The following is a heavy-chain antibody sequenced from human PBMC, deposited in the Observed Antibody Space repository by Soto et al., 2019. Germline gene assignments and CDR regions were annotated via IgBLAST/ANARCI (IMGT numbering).Heavy chain of an antibody. V-gene: IGHV1-3*01. J-gene: IGHJ6*02. CDR1: GYTFTSYA. CDR2: INAGNGNT. CDR3: ARGYYDSSGYPVYYYYGMDV. D-gene: IGHD3-22*01. Sequence: QVQLVQSGAEVKKPGASVKVSCKASGYTFTSYAMHWVRQAPGQRLEWMGWINAGNGNTKYSQKFQGRVTITRDTSASTAYMELSSLRSEDTAVYYCARGYYDSSGYPVYYYYGMDVWGQGTTVTVSS.